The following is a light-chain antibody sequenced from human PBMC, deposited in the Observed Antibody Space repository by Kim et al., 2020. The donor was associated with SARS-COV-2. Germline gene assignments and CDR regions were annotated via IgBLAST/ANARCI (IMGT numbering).Light chain of an antibody. CDR2: GAS. CDR1: QTDQSN. V-gene: IGKV3D-15*01. Sequence: EIVMTQSPATLSVSPGETATLSCRASQTDQSNFAWYQQKPGQAPRVLIYGASTRAPGIPARFSGSGSETEFTLTISSLQSEDLGTYYCQQYDNWPITFGGGTKVDIK. J-gene: IGKJ4*01. CDR3: QQYDNWPIT.